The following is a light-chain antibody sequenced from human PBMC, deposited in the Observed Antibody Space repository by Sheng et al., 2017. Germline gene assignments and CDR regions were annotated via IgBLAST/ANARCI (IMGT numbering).Light chain of an antibody. CDR2: GAS. CDR3: QQYSNWPQT. Sequence: EIVMTQFPAALSLSPGERATLSCRASQSVSSSYLAWYQQKPGQAPRLLIYGASSRATGIPDRFSGSGSGTDFTLTISSVQSEDFAVYYCQQYSNWPQTLGQGTRVDLK. J-gene: IGKJ1*01. CDR1: QSVSSSY. V-gene: IGKV3D-15*01.